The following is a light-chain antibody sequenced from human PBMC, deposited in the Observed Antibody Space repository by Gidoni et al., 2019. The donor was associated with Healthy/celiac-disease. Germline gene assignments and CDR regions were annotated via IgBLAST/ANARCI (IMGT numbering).Light chain of an antibody. CDR3: QQHGSSPPYT. J-gene: IGKJ2*01. CDR2: GAA. Sequence: VLTLSPGTLSLSPGERATLTCRASQSVSSSYLAWYQQQPGQAPRLLLYGAASSATGIADRFSGGGCGTDFTLTISRLEPEDYAVYYCQQHGSSPPYTFGQGTKLEIK. V-gene: IGKV3-20*01. CDR1: QSVSSSY.